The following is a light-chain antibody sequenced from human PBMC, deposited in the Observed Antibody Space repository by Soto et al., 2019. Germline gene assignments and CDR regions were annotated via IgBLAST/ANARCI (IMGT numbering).Light chain of an antibody. CDR1: QGIRND. CDR3: LQDYNYPLT. CDR2: AAS. Sequence: AIQMTQSPSSLSASVGDRVTITCRASQGIRNDLGWYQQKPGKAPKLLIYAASSLQSGVPSRFSGSGFGTDFTLTISSLQPADFATYYCLQDYNYPLTFGQGTKVDIK. J-gene: IGKJ1*01. V-gene: IGKV1-6*01.